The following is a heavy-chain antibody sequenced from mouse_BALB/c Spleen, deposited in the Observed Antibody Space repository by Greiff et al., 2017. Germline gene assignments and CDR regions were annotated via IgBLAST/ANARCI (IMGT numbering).Heavy chain of an antibody. CDR3: AREEIYYGYDGIAWFAY. CDR2: IYPGGGYT. CDR1: RYTFTNYW. D-gene: IGHD2-2*01. J-gene: IGHJ3*01. Sequence: QVQLQQSGAELVRPGTSVKMSCKAARYTFTNYWIGWVKQRPGHGLEWIGDIYPGGGYTNYNEKFKGKATLTADTSSSTAYMQLSSLTSEDSAIYYCAREEIYYGYDGIAWFAYWGQGTLVTVSA. V-gene: IGHV1-63*02.